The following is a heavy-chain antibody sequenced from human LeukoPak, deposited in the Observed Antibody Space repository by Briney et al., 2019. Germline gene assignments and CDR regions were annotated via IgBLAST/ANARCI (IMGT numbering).Heavy chain of an antibody. CDR2: IYYAGSS. CDR1: GVSIKNHY. D-gene: IGHD2/OR15-2a*01. V-gene: IGHV4-59*08. J-gene: IGHJ5*02. CDR3: ARQTVIIPTGMEGPWFDP. Sequence: SETLSLTCTVSGVSIKNHYWSWIRQPSGKGLEWIANIYYAGSSNYNPSLKSRVSVSIDASKNHLSLQLTSVTAADTAIYYCARQTVIIPTGMEGPWFDPWGQGTLVAVSS.